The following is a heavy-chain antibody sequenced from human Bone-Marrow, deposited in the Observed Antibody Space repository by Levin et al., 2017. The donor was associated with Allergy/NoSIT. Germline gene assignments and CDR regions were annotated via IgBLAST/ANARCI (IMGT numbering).Heavy chain of an antibody. V-gene: IGHV3-21*01. CDR1: GFTFSSYS. Sequence: GGSLRLSCAASGFTFSSYSMNWVRQAPGKGLEWVSSISSSSSYIYYADSVKGRFTISRDNAKNSLYLQMNSLRAEDTAVYYCARDYVIFPVLVPAAMSETQYYYYYGMDVWGQGTTVTVSS. J-gene: IGHJ6*02. CDR2: ISSSSSYI. D-gene: IGHD2-2*01. CDR3: ARDYVIFPVLVPAAMSETQYYYYYGMDV.